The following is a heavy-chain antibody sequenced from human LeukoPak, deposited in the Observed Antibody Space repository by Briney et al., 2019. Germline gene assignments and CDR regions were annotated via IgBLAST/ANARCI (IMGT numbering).Heavy chain of an antibody. CDR2: IGGSGGST. J-gene: IGHJ4*02. D-gene: IGHD3-16*01. V-gene: IGHV3-23*01. CDR3: AQDHTTNNLGDDY. CDR1: GFTFRNYA. Sequence: PGGSLRLSCTASGFTFRNYAMSWVRQAPGKGLEWVSSIGGSGGSTYSADSVKGRFTFSRDNSQNTLFLQMNSLRAEDTAVYYCAQDHTTNNLGDDYWGQGTLVTVSS.